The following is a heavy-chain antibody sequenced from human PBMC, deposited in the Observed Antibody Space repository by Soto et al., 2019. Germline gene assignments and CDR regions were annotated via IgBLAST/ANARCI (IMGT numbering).Heavy chain of an antibody. CDR3: ARVGSYHSTAFDI. CDR1: GGSISSGGYY. V-gene: IGHV4-31*03. J-gene: IGHJ3*02. D-gene: IGHD3-10*01. Sequence: QVQLQESGPGLVKPSQTLSLTCTVSGGSISSGGYYWSRIRQHPGKGLEWIGNIYCSGSTYYNPSLKSRVTISVDTSKNQFSLKLSSVTAADTAVYYCARVGSYHSTAFDIWGQGTMVTVSS. CDR2: IYCSGST.